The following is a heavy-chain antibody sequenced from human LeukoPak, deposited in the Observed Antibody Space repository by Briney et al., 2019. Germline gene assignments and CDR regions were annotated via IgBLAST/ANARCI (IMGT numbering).Heavy chain of an antibody. V-gene: IGHV1-18*04. CDR1: GYTFTSYY. CDR2: ISAYNGNT. D-gene: IGHD3-22*01. Sequence: ASVKVSCKASGYTFTSYYMHWVRQAPGQGLEWMGWISAYNGNTNYAQKLQGRVTMTTDTSTSTAYMELRSLRSDDTAVYYCASWLGDYYDSSGYFNYFDYWGQGTLVTVSS. CDR3: ASWLGDYYDSSGYFNYFDY. J-gene: IGHJ4*02.